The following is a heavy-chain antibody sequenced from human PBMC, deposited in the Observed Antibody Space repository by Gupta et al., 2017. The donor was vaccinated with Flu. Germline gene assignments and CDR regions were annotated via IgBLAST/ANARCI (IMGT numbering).Heavy chain of an antibody. CDR3: ARDDHYYYMDV. J-gene: IGHJ6*03. Sequence: TFSTFWMTWVRQAPGKGLEWVASIKPDGSGKYYVDSMKGRFTISRDNAQSSLYLQMNSLRAEDTAVYYCARDDHYYYMDVWGKGTTVTVSS. CDR1: TFSTFW. V-gene: IGHV3-7*01. CDR2: IKPDGSGK.